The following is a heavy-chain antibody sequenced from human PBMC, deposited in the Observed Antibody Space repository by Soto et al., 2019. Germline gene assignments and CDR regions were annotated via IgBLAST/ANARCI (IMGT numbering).Heavy chain of an antibody. CDR2: ISSSSSYI. D-gene: IGHD6-13*01. V-gene: IGHV3-21*01. J-gene: IGHJ6*02. CDR3: ASPSAAAGTDYYYGMDV. Sequence: GSLRLSCAASGFTFSSYSMNRVRQAPGKGLEWVSSISSSSSYIYYADSVKGRFTISRDNAKNSLSLQMNSLRAEDTAVYYCASPSAAAGTDYYYGMDVWGQGTTVTVSS. CDR1: GFTFSSYS.